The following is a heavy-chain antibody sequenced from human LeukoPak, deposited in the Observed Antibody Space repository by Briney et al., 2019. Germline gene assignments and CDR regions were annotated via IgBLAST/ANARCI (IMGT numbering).Heavy chain of an antibody. CDR1: GGSIRSYY. CDR2: IYTSGNT. V-gene: IGHV4-4*07. Sequence: SETLSLTCTVSGGSIRSYYWSWIRQPAGKGLEWIGRIYTSGNTNYNPSLKSRVTMSVDTSKNQFSLKLSSVTAADTAMYYCAREEYSSGWYRWLDPWGQGTLVTVSS. J-gene: IGHJ5*02. CDR3: AREEYSSGWYRWLDP. D-gene: IGHD6-19*01.